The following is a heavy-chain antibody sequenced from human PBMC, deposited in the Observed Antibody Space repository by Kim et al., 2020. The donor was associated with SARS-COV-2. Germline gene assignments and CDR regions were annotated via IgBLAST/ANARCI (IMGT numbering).Heavy chain of an antibody. V-gene: IGHV4-39*01. CDR3: ARLPGYVEPYYCDY. CDR2: ISYRGDT. CDR1: GASITSSSYY. D-gene: IGHD2-2*01. Sequence: SETLSLTCTVSGASITSSSYYWGWIRQPPGKGLELVGTISYRGDTSYNASLKTRVTISADTSNNQFSLKLTSVTAADTAVYYCARLPGYVEPYYCDYWGQGTLVTVSS. J-gene: IGHJ4*02.